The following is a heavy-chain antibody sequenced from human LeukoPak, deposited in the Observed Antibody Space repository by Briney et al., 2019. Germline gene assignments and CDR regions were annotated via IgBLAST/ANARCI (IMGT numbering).Heavy chain of an antibody. Sequence: SETLSLTCTVSGGSISSYYWSWIRQPPGKGLEWIGYIYYSGSTNYNPSLKSRVTISADTSKNQFSLKLSSVTAADTAVYYCARTDYYDSSGYPYWGQGTLVTVSS. V-gene: IGHV4-59*01. CDR1: GGSISSYY. CDR2: IYYSGST. J-gene: IGHJ4*02. CDR3: ARTDYYDSSGYPY. D-gene: IGHD3-22*01.